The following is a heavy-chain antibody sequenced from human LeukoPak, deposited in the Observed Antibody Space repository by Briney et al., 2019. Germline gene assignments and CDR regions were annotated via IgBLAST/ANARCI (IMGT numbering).Heavy chain of an antibody. J-gene: IGHJ4*02. V-gene: IGHV3-74*01. CDR3: AKVGYYDSSGYPFDY. D-gene: IGHD3-22*01. CDR1: AFTFNTYW. CDR2: INGDESST. Sequence: GGSLRLSCAASAFTFNTYWMHWVRQVPGRGLEWVSRINGDESSTNYADSVKGRFTISRDNAKDTLYLQMNSLRAEDTAVYYCAKVGYYDSSGYPFDYWGQGTLVTVSS.